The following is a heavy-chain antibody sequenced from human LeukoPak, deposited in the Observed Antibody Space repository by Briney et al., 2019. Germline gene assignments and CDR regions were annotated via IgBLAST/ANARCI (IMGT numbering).Heavy chain of an antibody. CDR3: ARRTYQLPFFDY. CDR2: IYYSGST. D-gene: IGHD2-2*01. CDR1: GFTFSSYW. V-gene: IGHV4-39*01. Sequence: GSLRLSCAASGFTFSSYWMSWVRQPPGKGLEWIGSIYYSGSTYYNPSLKSRVTISVDTSKNQFSLKLSSVTAADTAVYYCARRTYQLPFFDYWGQGTLVTVSS. J-gene: IGHJ4*02.